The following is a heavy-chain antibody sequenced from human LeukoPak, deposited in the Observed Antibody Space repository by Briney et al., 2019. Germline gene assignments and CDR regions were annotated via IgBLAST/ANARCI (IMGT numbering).Heavy chain of an antibody. V-gene: IGHV6-1*01. D-gene: IGHD2-15*01. Sequence: SQTLSLTCAISGDSVSSNSAAWNWIRQSPSRGLEWMGRTYYRSKWYNDYAVSVKSRITINPDTSKNQFSLQLNSVTPDDTAVYYCARESWDIEGYNWFDPWGQGTLVTVSS. CDR3: ARESWDIEGYNWFDP. CDR2: TYYRSKWYN. J-gene: IGHJ5*02. CDR1: GDSVSSNSAA.